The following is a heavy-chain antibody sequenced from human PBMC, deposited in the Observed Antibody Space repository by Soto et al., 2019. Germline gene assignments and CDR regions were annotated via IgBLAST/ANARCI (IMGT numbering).Heavy chain of an antibody. CDR1: GFTVSNNY. J-gene: IGHJ4*02. Sequence: ELQLVASGGGLVQPGGSRRLSCAASGFTVSNNYVRWVRQAPGKGLAWVSLIFSNGDTRYADSVKGRFTISRDSSSNTLYLQMNSRRVEDTAVYYCARYGTYNWVGGQGSHVTVTS. CDR3: ARYGTYNWV. CDR2: IFSNGDT. D-gene: IGHD1-1*01. V-gene: IGHV3-66*01.